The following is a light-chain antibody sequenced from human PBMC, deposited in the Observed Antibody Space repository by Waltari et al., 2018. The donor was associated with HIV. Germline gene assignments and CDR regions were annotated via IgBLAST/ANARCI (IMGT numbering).Light chain of an antibody. CDR2: RNN. V-gene: IGLV1-47*01. CDR3: ASWDASLSGHYV. CDR1: SSNFGSNY. J-gene: IGLJ1*01. Sequence: QSVLTQPPSASGTPGQRVTISCSGSSSNFGSNYVYWYQQVPGTAPKLLLYRNNQRPSGVPDRFSGSKSGTSASLAISGLRSEDEADYYCASWDASLSGHYVFGPGTRVTVL.